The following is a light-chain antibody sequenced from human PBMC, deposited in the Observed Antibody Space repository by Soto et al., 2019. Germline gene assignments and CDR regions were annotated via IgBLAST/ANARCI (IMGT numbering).Light chain of an antibody. V-gene: IGKV2-28*01. J-gene: IGKJ1*01. CDR3: MQALHPPFA. CDR1: QSLLHSNGYNY. Sequence: DIVMTQSPLSLPVTPGEPASISCRSSQSLLHSNGYNYLDWYLQKPGQSPQLLIYLGSNRSSGVPDRFSGSGSGTDFTLKISRVEAEDVGVYSCMQALHPPFAFGQGTKVEIK. CDR2: LGS.